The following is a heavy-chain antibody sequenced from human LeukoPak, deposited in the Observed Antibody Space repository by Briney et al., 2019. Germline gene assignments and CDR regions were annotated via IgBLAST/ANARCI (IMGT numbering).Heavy chain of an antibody. D-gene: IGHD6-13*01. V-gene: IGHV3-23*01. CDR1: GFTFSSYA. Sequence: GGSLRLSCAASGFTFSSYAMSWVRQAPGKGLEWVSVISGNGGSIYYADSVKGRFTITRDNSKSTLYLQMTGLRAEDTAVYYCAKVVRLHLVYFDYWGQGTLVTVSS. CDR3: AKVVRLHLVYFDY. CDR2: ISGNGGSI. J-gene: IGHJ4*02.